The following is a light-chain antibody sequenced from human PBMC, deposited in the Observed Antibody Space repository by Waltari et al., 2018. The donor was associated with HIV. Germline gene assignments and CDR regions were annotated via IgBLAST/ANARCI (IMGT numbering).Light chain of an antibody. CDR2: EVN. CDR1: SNAIGPYNY. J-gene: IGLJ6*01. Sequence: QSALTQPPAASGSPGQSVTISCTGTSNAIGPYNYVPCYQQYPDKAPRLLIYEVNKRPSGVPGRFSGSKSGNTASLTVSGLQAEDEADYYCSSYAGSGNLLLFGGGTKVTVL. V-gene: IGLV2-8*01. CDR3: SSYAGSGNLLL.